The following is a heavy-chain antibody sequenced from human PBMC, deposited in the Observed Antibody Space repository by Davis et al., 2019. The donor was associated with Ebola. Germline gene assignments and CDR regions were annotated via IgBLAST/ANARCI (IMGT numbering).Heavy chain of an antibody. J-gene: IGHJ4*02. CDR1: VITFSSYA. V-gene: IGHV3-23*01. Sequence: GGSLRLSCTDSVITFSSYAMTWVRQAPGKGLEWVSAISGSGGSTNYADSVKGRFTISRDNSKNTLYLQMNSLRAEDTAVYYCAKDPPLYGYTTRDYWGQGTLVTVSS. CDR2: ISGSGGST. CDR3: AKDPPLYGYTTRDY. D-gene: IGHD5-18*01.